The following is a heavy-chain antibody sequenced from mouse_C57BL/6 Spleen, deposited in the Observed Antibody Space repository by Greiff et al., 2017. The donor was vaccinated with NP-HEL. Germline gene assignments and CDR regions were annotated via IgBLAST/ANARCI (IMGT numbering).Heavy chain of an antibody. Sequence: QVQLQQPGAELVMPGASVKLSCKASGYTFTSYWMHWVKQRPGQGLEWIGEIDPPDSYTNYNQKFKGKSTLTVDKSSSTAYMQLSSLTSEDSAVYYCARGGYGSRGDYWGQGTTLTVSS. CDR3: ARGGYGSRGDY. V-gene: IGHV1-69*01. J-gene: IGHJ2*01. CDR2: IDPPDSYT. D-gene: IGHD1-1*01. CDR1: GYTFTSYW.